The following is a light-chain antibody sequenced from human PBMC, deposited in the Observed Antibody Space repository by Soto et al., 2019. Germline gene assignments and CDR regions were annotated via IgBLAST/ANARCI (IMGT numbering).Light chain of an antibody. J-gene: IGLJ1*01. V-gene: IGLV2-23*01. CDR2: EGI. CDR3: GSWDSSLSAYV. CDR1: SSTVGGFNV. Sequence: QSVLTQPASVSGSPGQSITISCTGTSSTVGGFNVVSWYQQHPGKAPKVIIYEGIKRPSGVSNRFSGSNSGSTASLTISGLQAEDEADYYCGSWDSSLSAYVFGTGTKVTVL.